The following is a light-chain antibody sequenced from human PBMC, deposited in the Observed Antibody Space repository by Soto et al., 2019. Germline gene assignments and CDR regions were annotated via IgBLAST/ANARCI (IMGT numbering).Light chain of an antibody. Sequence: QSALTQPASVSGSPGQSITISCTGTSSDVGSYNLVSWYRQHPGKAPKLMIYEVSKRPSGVSNRFSGSKSGNTASLTISGLQAEDEADYYCCSYAGSSTRYVFGTGTKLTVL. V-gene: IGLV2-23*02. J-gene: IGLJ1*01. CDR2: EVS. CDR3: CSYAGSSTRYV. CDR1: SSDVGSYNL.